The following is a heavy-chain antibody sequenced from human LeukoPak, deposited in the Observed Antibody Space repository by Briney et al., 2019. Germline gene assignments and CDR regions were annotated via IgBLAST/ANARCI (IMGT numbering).Heavy chain of an antibody. Sequence: SETLSLTCSVSGGSISRDYWSWIRQPPGKGLEWIGYMYYSGSTNFNPSLKTRVTISVDTSKNHFSLKMSSVTAVDTAVYYCARGSLGDYGNWFDLWGQRTLVTVSS. J-gene: IGHJ5*02. CDR3: ARGSLGDYGNWFDL. D-gene: IGHD4-17*01. CDR2: MYYSGST. V-gene: IGHV4-59*01. CDR1: GGSISRDY.